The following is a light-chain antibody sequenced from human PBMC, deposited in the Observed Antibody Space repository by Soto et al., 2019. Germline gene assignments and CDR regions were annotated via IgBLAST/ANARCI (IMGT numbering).Light chain of an antibody. CDR3: QQRTNWPPYT. CDR2: DAF. Sequence: EIVLTQSPATLSLSPGERATLSCRASQDISKYLAWYQQKPGQAPRLLIYDAFNRATGIPARFSGSGSGTDFTLTISSLEPEDFAAYYCQQRTNWPPYTFGQGTKLEIK. CDR1: QDISKY. J-gene: IGKJ2*01. V-gene: IGKV3-11*01.